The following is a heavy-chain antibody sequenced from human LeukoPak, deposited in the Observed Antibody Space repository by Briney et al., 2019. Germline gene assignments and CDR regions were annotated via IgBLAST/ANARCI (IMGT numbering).Heavy chain of an antibody. D-gene: IGHD3-3*01. CDR1: GVTVSSNY. V-gene: IGHV3-53*01. CDR2: IYPGGST. J-gene: IGHJ5*02. Sequence: GGSLRLSCGVSGVTVSSNYMIWVRQAPGKGLEWLSIIYPGGSTHYADSVKGRFSISRDNSKNTLYFQMINLRADGTAVYYCARGSMFGSADLWGQGTLVTVSS. CDR3: ARGSMFGSADL.